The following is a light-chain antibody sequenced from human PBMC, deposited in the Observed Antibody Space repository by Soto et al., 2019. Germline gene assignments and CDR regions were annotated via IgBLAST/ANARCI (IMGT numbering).Light chain of an antibody. CDR3: MQALPTPLP. Sequence: DIVMTQSPLSLPVTPGEPASISCRSSQSLLHSNGYNYLDWYLQKPGQSPQLLIYLGSNRASGVPDRFSGSGSGTDFTLKISRVEGEDVGVYYCMQALPTPLPFGGGNKVEIK. V-gene: IGKV2-28*01. J-gene: IGKJ4*01. CDR1: QSLLHSNGYNY. CDR2: LGS.